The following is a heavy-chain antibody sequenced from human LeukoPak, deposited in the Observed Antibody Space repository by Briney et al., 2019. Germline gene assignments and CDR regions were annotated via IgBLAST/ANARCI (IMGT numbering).Heavy chain of an antibody. Sequence: SETLSLTCTVSGGSISSAGYYWSWLRQHPGKGLEWIGYISYYNPSLKSRVTISVDTSKNQFSLKLSSVTAADTAVYYCARQRFLEWYFDYWGQGTLVTVSS. J-gene: IGHJ4*02. V-gene: IGHV4-31*03. CDR1: GGSISSAGYY. D-gene: IGHD3-3*01. CDR3: ARQRFLEWYFDY. CDR2: IS.